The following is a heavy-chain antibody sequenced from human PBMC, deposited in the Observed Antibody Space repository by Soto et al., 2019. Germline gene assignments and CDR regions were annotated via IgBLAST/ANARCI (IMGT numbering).Heavy chain of an antibody. CDR3: ARGRTVNFYGMDV. Sequence: QVQLVQSGAEVKKPGASVKVSYVASGYTFTDHYIHWVRQAPGQGLEWMGWINPHSGDTIYAQKFQGRVTLTRDTSSSTAYMELSTLRSDDTAVYYCARGRTVNFYGMDVWGQGTTVTVSS. CDR1: GYTFTDHY. V-gene: IGHV1-2*02. D-gene: IGHD4-17*01. J-gene: IGHJ6*02. CDR2: INPHSGDT.